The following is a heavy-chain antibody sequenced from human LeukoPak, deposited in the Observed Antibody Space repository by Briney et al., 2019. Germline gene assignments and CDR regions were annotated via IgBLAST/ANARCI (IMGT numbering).Heavy chain of an antibody. CDR3: ARTVADY. D-gene: IGHD6-19*01. CDR2: IYHSGIT. V-gene: IGHV4-38-2*02. J-gene: IGHJ4*02. Sequence: PSETLSLTCTVSGYSVSSDYYWGWIRQPPGKGLEWIGSIYHSGITYYNPSLKSRLTIPVDTSKNQFSLNLSYVTAADTAVYYCARTVADYWGQGTLVTVSS. CDR1: GYSVSSDYY.